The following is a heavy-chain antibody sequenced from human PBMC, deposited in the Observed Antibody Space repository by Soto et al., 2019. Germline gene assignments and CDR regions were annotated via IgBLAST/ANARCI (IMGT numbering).Heavy chain of an antibody. CDR2: IYYSGST. J-gene: IGHJ4*02. CDR3: ARDRAGALYFDY. Sequence: QVQLQESGPGLVKPSQTLSLTCTVSGGSISSGGYYWSWIRQHPGKGLEWIGYIYYSGSTYYNPALKSRVTISVDTSKNQFSLKLSSVTAADTAVYYCARDRAGALYFDYWGQGTLVTVSS. CDR1: GGSISSGGYY. V-gene: IGHV4-31*03. D-gene: IGHD6-13*01.